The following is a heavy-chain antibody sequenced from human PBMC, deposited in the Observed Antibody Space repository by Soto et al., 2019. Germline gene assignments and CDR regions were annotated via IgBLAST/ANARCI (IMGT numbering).Heavy chain of an antibody. CDR2: IYYSGST. V-gene: IGHV4-61*01. J-gene: IGHJ6*02. CDR1: GGSVSSGSYY. CDR3: ASFWSDYYYGMDV. D-gene: IGHD3-3*01. Sequence: PSETLSLTCTVSGGSVSSGSYYWSWIRQPPGKGLEWIGYIYYSGSTNYNPSLKCRVTISVDTSKNQFSLKLSSVTAADTAVYYCASFWSDYYYGMDVWGQGTTVTVSS.